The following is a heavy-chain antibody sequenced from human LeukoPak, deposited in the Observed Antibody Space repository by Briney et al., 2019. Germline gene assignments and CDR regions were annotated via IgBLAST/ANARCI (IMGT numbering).Heavy chain of an antibody. CDR1: GYTFTDYY. CDR3: ARSRDISSWYFDY. V-gene: IGHV1-2*02. CDR2: INPNSGGT. Sequence: GASVKVSCKASGYTFTDYYIHWVRQAPGQGLEWMGWINPNSGGTKYAQKFEGRVTMTRDTSIDTNYIDLSRLKSDDTAVYYCARSRDISSWYFDYWGQGTLVTVSS. J-gene: IGHJ4*02. D-gene: IGHD6-13*01.